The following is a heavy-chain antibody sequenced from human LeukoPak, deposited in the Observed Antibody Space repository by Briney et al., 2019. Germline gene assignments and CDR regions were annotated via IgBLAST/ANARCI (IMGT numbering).Heavy chain of an antibody. J-gene: IGHJ4*02. CDR1: GGSFSGYY. D-gene: IGHD3-10*01. V-gene: IGHV3-15*01. CDR2: IKSKTDGGTT. Sequence: ETLSLTCAVYGGSFSGYYWSWVRQAPGKGLEWVGRIKSKTDGGTTDYAAPVKGRFTISRDDSKNTLYLQMNSLKTEDTAVYYCTTDGSGSYRAAHYFDYWGQGTLVTVSS. CDR3: TTDGSGSYRAAHYFDY.